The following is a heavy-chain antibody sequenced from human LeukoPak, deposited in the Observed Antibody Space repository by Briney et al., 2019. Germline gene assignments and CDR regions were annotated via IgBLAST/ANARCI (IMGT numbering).Heavy chain of an antibody. CDR2: ISGSGDGT. CDR3: AKRRDGYNNGAFDI. CDR1: GFTFSSYA. Sequence: GGSLRLSCAATGFTFSSYAMSWVRQAPGKGLEWVSGISGSGDGTYYADSVKGRFTISRDNSKNTLYMQMNSLRADDTAVYYCAKRRDGYNNGAFDIWGRGTMVIVSS. J-gene: IGHJ3*02. D-gene: IGHD5-24*01. V-gene: IGHV3-23*01.